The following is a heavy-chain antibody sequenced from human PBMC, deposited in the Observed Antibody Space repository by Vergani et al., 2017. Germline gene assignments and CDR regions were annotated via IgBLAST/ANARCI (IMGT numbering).Heavy chain of an antibody. Sequence: EVQLVQSGAEVKKPGESLKISCKGSGYSFTSYWIGWVRQMPGKGLEWMGIIYPGESDTRYSPSFQGQVTISADKSISTAYRQWSSLKASDTAMYYFARRPRRGLRWHDYYFDYWGQGTLVTVSS. CDR1: GYSFTSYW. V-gene: IGHV5-51*01. J-gene: IGHJ4*02. D-gene: IGHD4-23*01. CDR3: ARRPRRGLRWHDYYFDY. CDR2: IYPGESDT.